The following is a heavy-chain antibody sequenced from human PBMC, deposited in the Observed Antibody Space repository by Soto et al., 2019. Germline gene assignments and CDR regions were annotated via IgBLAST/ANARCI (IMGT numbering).Heavy chain of an antibody. J-gene: IGHJ5*02. D-gene: IGHD5-12*01. V-gene: IGHV4-39*07. CDR3: ARAGVATIYPGNNWFDP. CDR1: GGSISSSSCH. Sequence: SETLSLTCTVSGGSISSSSCHWGWIRQPPGKGLEWIASINYSGTTFYNPSLKSRVTISVDTSKNQFSLNLSSVTAADTAMYYCARAGVATIYPGNNWFDPWGQGTLVTVSS. CDR2: INYSGTT.